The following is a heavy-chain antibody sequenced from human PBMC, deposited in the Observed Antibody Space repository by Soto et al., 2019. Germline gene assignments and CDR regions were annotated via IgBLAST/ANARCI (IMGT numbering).Heavy chain of an antibody. CDR1: GGTFSNYA. CDR3: ARDRNFYGSGSSSPDFGY. CDR2: IIPILDAV. J-gene: IGHJ4*02. V-gene: IGHV1-69*13. D-gene: IGHD3-10*01. Sequence: ASVKVSCKASGGTFSNYAISWVRQAPGQGLEWMGGIIPILDAVFYAPKFQGRVTITADESTSTAYIQLSSLRSEDTAMYYCARDRNFYGSGSSSPDFGYWGQGTLVTVSS.